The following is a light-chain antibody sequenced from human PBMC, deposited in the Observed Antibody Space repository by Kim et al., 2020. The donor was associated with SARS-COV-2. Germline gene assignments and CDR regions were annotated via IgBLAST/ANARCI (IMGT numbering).Light chain of an antibody. Sequence: SVSSTCTESSSKIEAGYDVICNQQPAGTAPNLLISANNNRPSGDPDRFSGPRSVTSASLAITGLQAEDEADYYCQSYDSSLSVVVFGGGTQLAVL. CDR1: SSKIEAGYD. V-gene: IGLV1-40*01. CDR2: ANN. CDR3: QSYDSSLSVVV. J-gene: IGLJ2*01.